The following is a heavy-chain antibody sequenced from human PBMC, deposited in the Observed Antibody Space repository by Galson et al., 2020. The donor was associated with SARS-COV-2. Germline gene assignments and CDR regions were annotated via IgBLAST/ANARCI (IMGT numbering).Heavy chain of an antibody. CDR1: GFTFSDYY. D-gene: IGHD3-10*01. V-gene: IGHV3-11*01. Sequence: NSGGSLRLFCAASGFTFSDYYMSWIRQAPGKGLEWVSYISSSGSTIYYADSVQGRFTISRDNAKNSLYLQMNSLRAEDTAVYYCARDLWPYGSGSYYNWVRWFDPWGQGTLVTVSS. CDR2: ISSSGSTI. CDR3: ARDLWPYGSGSYYNWVRWFDP. J-gene: IGHJ5*02.